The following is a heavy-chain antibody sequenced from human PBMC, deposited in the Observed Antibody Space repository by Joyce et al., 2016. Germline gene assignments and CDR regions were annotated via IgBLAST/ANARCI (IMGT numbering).Heavy chain of an antibody. CDR1: ANTFTGYY. V-gene: IGHV1-2*02. Sequence: QVQLVQSGAEVKKPGASVKVSCKTSANTFTGYYMHWVRKAPGQGLEWMGWIDPNSGATKYAQNFQGRVTMTRDMSVTTVYLEMSRLRSDDTAVYYCANAGTGWAGDAFDIWGQGTMVTVSP. J-gene: IGHJ3*02. D-gene: IGHD6-19*01. CDR3: ANAGTGWAGDAFDI. CDR2: IDPNSGAT.